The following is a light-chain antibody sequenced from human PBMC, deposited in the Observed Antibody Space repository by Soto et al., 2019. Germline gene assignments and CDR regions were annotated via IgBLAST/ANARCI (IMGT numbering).Light chain of an antibody. CDR2: DVS. CDR1: QDIRGA. Sequence: AIQVSKSPSSLSASVGARVTITGRASQDIRGAFAWYQQKPGKAPKLLIYDVSTLESGVPSRFSGSGSGTEFTLTITSLQPEDFGTYYCQQFNSYPITFGHGTRLEIK. J-gene: IGKJ5*01. V-gene: IGKV1-13*02. CDR3: QQFNSYPIT.